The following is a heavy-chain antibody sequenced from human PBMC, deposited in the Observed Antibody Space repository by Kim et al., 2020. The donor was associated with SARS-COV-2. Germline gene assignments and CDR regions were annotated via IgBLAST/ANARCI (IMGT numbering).Heavy chain of an antibody. Sequence: GGSLRLSCAASGFTFSSYEMNWVRQAPGKGLEWVSYISSSGITIYYADSVKGRFTISRDNAKNSLYLQMNRLRAEDTAVYYCARDREYEDSSSWFDAFDIWGQGTMVTVSS. D-gene: IGHD6-13*01. J-gene: IGHJ3*02. V-gene: IGHV3-48*03. CDR1: GFTFSSYE. CDR3: ARDREYEDSSSWFDAFDI. CDR2: ISSSGITI.